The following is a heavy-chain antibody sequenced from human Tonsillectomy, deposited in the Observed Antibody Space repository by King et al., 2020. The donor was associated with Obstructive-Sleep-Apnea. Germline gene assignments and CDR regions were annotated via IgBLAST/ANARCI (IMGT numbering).Heavy chain of an antibody. J-gene: IGHJ4*02. V-gene: IGHV3-23*04. CDR2: TSSSGCRT. D-gene: IGHD6-13*01. Sequence: VQLVESGGTLVQPGGSLRLSCAASGFTFSIYAMSWVRQAPGKGLEWVSGTSSSGCRTYYAGSVKGRFTISRDNSKNTLCLQLNSLRAEDTAVYYCAKERQQLLDCWGQGTLVTVSS. CDR3: AKERQQLLDC. CDR1: GFTFSIYA.